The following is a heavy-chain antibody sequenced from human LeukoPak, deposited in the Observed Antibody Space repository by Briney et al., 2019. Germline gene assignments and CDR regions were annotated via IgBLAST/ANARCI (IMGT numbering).Heavy chain of an antibody. CDR3: AREARRTGRIGWFDP. CDR1: GYTFTGYY. D-gene: IGHD2-8*02. Sequence: ASVKVSCKASGYTFTGYYMHWVRQAPGQGLEWMGWTNPNSGGTNYAQKFQGRVTMTRDTSISTAYMELSRLRSDDTAVYYCAREARRTGRIGWFDPWGQGTLVTVSS. V-gene: IGHV1-2*02. CDR2: TNPNSGGT. J-gene: IGHJ5*02.